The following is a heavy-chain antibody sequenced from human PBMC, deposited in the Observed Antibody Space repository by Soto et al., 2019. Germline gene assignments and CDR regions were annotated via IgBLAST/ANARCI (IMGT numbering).Heavy chain of an antibody. V-gene: IGHV3-21*01. D-gene: IGHD3-10*01. CDR3: ARDRGYDAHDYYYNAMDV. CDR2: IRGFSPYT. J-gene: IGHJ6*02. CDR1: GFTFRTYT. Sequence: PRLSCISSGFTFRTYTMNWVRQAPGKGLEWVSGIRGFSPYTFYAESVKGRFTISRDNAKNSLYLQMNSLRAEDTAVYYCARDRGYDAHDYYYNAMDVWGQGTLVTVSS.